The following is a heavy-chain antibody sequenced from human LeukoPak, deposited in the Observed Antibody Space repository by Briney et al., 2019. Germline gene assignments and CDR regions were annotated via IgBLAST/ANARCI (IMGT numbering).Heavy chain of an antibody. CDR1: GFTFSSHW. V-gene: IGHV3-7*01. J-gene: IGHJ3*02. D-gene: IGHD3-16*01. CDR3: ARDPHYGALDI. Sequence: GGSLRLSCSASGFTFSSHWMAWVRQAPGKGLEWVAEINQAGSEKCYVDSVKGRFTISRDNARTSLYLQMNSLRAEDTAVYYCARDPHYGALDIWGQGTMVTVSS. CDR2: INQAGSEK.